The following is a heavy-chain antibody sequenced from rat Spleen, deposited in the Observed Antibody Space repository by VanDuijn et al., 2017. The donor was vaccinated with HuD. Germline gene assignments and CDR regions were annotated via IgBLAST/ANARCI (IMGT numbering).Heavy chain of an antibody. Sequence: QVQLKESGPGLVQPSQTLSLTCTVSGFSLTSNGVSWVRQPPGKGLEWITAISSDGTTYYNSPLKSRLGISRDTSKSQVFLKMNSLQTEDTAIYFCVRERVPGFAFYFDYWGQGVMVTVSS. CDR3: VRERVPGFAFYFDY. V-gene: IGHV2S12*01. CDR1: GFSLTSNG. CDR2: ISSDGTT. J-gene: IGHJ2*01. D-gene: IGHD1-4*01.